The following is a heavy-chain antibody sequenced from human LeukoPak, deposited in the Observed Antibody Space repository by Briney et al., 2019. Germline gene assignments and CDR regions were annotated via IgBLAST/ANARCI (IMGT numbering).Heavy chain of an antibody. CDR2: ISNSGGST. CDR3: AKTSQQLVLSYYYYGMDV. D-gene: IGHD6-13*01. V-gene: IGHV3-23*01. Sequence: GGSLRLSCAASGFTFSSCAMSWVRQAPGKGLEWVSTISNSGGSTYYADSVKGRFTISRDNSKNTLYLQMNSLRAEDTAVYYCAKTSQQLVLSYYYYGMDVWGQGTTATVSS. J-gene: IGHJ6*02. CDR1: GFTFSSCA.